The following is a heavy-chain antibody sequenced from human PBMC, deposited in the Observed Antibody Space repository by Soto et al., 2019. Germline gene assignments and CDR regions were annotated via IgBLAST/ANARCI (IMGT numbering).Heavy chain of an antibody. Sequence: GGSLRLSCAASGFTFSSYAMSWVRQAPGKGLEWVSAISGSGGSTHYADSVKGRFTVSRDNSKNTLYLKMNSLRAEDTAVYYCAKDSVPGAEGWFDPWGQGTLVTVSS. CDR3: AKDSVPGAEGWFDP. V-gene: IGHV3-23*01. D-gene: IGHD6-19*01. CDR1: GFTFSSYA. J-gene: IGHJ5*02. CDR2: ISGSGGST.